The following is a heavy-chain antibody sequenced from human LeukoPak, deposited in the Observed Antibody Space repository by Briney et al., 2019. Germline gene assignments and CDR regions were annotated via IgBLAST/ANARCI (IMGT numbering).Heavy chain of an antibody. CDR3: ASSYSGSYFDY. Sequence: GGSLRLSCAASGFTVSDYYMSWIRQAPGKGLEWVSYISSSGSTIYYADSVKGRFTISRDNAKNSLYLQMNSLRAEDTAVYYCASSYSGSYFDYWGQGTLVTVSS. V-gene: IGHV3-11*01. D-gene: IGHD1-26*01. J-gene: IGHJ4*02. CDR2: ISSSGSTI. CDR1: GFTVSDYY.